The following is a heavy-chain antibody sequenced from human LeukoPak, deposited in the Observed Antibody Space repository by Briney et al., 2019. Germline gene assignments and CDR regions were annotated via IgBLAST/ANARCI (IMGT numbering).Heavy chain of an antibody. CDR1: GGSISSSSYY. CDR2: IYYSGST. J-gene: IGHJ4*02. Sequence: SETLSLTCTVSGGSISSSSYYWGWLRQPPGKGLEWIGSIYYSGSTYYNPSLKSRVTISVDTSKNQFSLKLSSVTAADTAVYYCARHLSSSSYFDYWGQGTLVTVSS. V-gene: IGHV4-39*01. CDR3: ARHLSSSSYFDY. D-gene: IGHD6-6*01.